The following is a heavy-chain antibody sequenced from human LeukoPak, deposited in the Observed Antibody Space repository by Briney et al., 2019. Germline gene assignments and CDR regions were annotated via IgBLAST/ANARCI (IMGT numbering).Heavy chain of an antibody. CDR1: GFTFSSAW. CDR3: TTRYSSSWYYFDY. CDR2: IKSKTDGGTT. Sequence: PGGSLRLSCAASGFTFSSAWMSWVRQAPGKGLEWVGRIKSKTDGGTTDYAAPVKGRFTISRDDSKNTLYLQMNSLKTEDTAVYHCTTRYSSSWYYFDYWGQGTLVTVSS. V-gene: IGHV3-15*01. D-gene: IGHD6-13*01. J-gene: IGHJ4*02.